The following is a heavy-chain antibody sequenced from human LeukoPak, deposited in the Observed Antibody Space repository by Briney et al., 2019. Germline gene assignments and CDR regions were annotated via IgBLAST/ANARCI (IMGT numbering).Heavy chain of an antibody. CDR3: ARRGGSGND. CDR1: GFTFSDYY. D-gene: IGHD3-10*01. V-gene: IGHV4-34*01. Sequence: GSLRLSCAASGFTFSDYYMSWIRQPPGKGLEWIGEINHSGSTNYNPSLKSRVTISVDTSKNQFSLKLSSVTAADTAVYYCARRGGSGNDWGQGTLVTVSS. CDR2: INHSGST. J-gene: IGHJ4*02.